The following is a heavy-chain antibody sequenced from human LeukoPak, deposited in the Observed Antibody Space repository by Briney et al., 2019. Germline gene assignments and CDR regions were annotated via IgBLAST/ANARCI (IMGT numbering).Heavy chain of an antibody. V-gene: IGHV4-59*01. CDR2: IYYSGST. CDR3: ARDNDSSSSALGRHYWYFDL. Sequence: PSETLSLTCTVSGGSISSYYWSWIRQPPGKGLEWIGYIYYSGSTNYNPSLKSRVTISVDTSKNQFSLKLSSVTAADTAVYYCARDNDSSSSALGRHYWYFDLWGRGTLVTVSS. CDR1: GGSISSYY. J-gene: IGHJ2*01. D-gene: IGHD6-6*01.